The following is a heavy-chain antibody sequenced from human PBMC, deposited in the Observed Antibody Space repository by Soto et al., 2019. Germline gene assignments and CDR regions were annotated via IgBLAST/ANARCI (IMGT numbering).Heavy chain of an antibody. Sequence: EVQLVESGGGLVQPGGSLRLSCTASGFTFTTYWMYWVRQAPGEGLVWVSRITGDGSDTIYVDSVKGRFSISRDNAKNTVELQMSSLRVEDTAVYYCARGGRGGHYYVDFWGQGTLVTVSS. CDR3: ARGGRGGHYYVDF. J-gene: IGHJ1*01. D-gene: IGHD3-10*02. CDR1: GFTFTTYW. V-gene: IGHV3-74*01. CDR2: ITGDGSDT.